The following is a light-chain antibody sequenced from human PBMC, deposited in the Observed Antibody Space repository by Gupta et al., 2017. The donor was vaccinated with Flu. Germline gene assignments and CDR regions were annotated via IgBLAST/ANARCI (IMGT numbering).Light chain of an antibody. Sequence: CQTSPSVFSASHSNNYSSWYQQQPPQPPPILLHFASTLESRVPPRFISSRSCTPYPLLISSLQAEDEPVYYCQQYYNGHDTFGGGTKVEIK. CDR2: FAS. CDR1: PSVFSASHSNNY. V-gene: IGKV4-1*01. J-gene: IGKJ4*01. CDR3: QQYYNGHDT.